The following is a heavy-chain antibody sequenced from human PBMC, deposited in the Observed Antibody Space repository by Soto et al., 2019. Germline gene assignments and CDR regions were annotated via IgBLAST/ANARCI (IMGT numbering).Heavy chain of an antibody. CDR1: GFTFSTYN. CDR3: ARGPNFYLWYFDY. J-gene: IGHJ4*02. D-gene: IGHD2-21*01. V-gene: IGHV3-48*02. Sequence: EVQLVESGGGLVQPGGYLRLSCAASGFTFSTYNMNWVRQAPGKGLEWVSYISASGNTIYYADSVKGRFTISRDSAKNSLYLQMNSLRDDDTAVYYCARGPNFYLWYFDYWGQGALVTVSS. CDR2: ISASGNTI.